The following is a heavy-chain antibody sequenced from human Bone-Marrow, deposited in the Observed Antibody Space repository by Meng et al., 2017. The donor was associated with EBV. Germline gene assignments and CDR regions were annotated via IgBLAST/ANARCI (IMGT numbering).Heavy chain of an antibody. J-gene: IGHJ4*02. V-gene: IGHV4-34*01. CDR1: GGSFSGYY. D-gene: IGHD6-19*01. Sequence: GPVQQWGAGLLKPSETLSLTCAVYGGSFSGYYWSWNRQPPGKGLEWIGEINHSGSTNYNPSLKSRVTISVDTSKNQFPLKLSSVTAADTAVYYCARGSGWYSGYWGQGTLVTVSS. CDR2: INHSGST. CDR3: ARGSGWYSGY.